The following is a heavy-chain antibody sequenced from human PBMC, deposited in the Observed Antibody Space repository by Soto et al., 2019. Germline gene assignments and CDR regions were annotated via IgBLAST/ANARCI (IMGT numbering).Heavy chain of an antibody. CDR3: AHAPYSSSFYYYYGMDV. J-gene: IGHJ6*02. D-gene: IGHD6-13*01. Sequence: QITLKESGPTLVKPTQTLTLTCTFSGFSLSTSGVGVGWIRQPPGKALEWLALIYWNDDKRYSPSLKSRLTITKDTSKNQVVLTMTNMDPVDTATYYCAHAPYSSSFYYYYGMDVWGQGTTVTVSS. V-gene: IGHV2-5*01. CDR2: IYWNDDK. CDR1: GFSLSTSGVG.